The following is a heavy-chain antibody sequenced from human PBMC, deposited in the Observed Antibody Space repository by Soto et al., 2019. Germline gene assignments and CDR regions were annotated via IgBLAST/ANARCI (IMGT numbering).Heavy chain of an antibody. CDR2: ITSDTKTI. CDR3: ARSVEGHFDY. Sequence: EVQLVESGGDLVQRGGPLRLPCLAFELTSVVFSWNWVPQAPGKGLEWFSYITSDTKTIKYADSVKGRFTISRDNAKNSVYLQMNSLRDEDTAVYYCARSVEGHFDYWGQGTVVTVSS. J-gene: IGHJ4*02. CDR1: ELTSVVFS. D-gene: IGHD6-19*01. V-gene: IGHV3-48*02.